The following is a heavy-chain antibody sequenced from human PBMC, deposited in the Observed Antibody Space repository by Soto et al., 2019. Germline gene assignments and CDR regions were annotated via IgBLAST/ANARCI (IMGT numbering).Heavy chain of an antibody. CDR1: GGSISSGDYY. CDR2: IYYSGST. CDR3: ANTKNRGWYRGGVAFDI. D-gene: IGHD6-19*01. V-gene: IGHV4-30-4*01. J-gene: IGHJ3*02. Sequence: QVQLQESGPGLVKPSQTLSLTCTVSGGSISSGDYYWSWIRQPPGKGLEWIGYIYYSGSTYYNPSLKSRVTISVDTSKNQFSMKLSSVTAADTAVYYCANTKNRGWYRGGVAFDIWGQGTMVTVSS.